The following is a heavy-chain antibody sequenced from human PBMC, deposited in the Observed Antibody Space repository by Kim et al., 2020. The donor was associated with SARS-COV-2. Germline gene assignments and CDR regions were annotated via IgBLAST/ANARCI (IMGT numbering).Heavy chain of an antibody. V-gene: IGHV4-34*01. D-gene: IGHD6-13*01. J-gene: IGHJ5*02. CDR3: ARGSNSSSWYGVRLWFDP. Sequence: LKSRVTLSVDPSKNQFSLKLSSVTAADTAVYYCARGSNSSSWYGVRLWFDPWGQGTLVTVSS.